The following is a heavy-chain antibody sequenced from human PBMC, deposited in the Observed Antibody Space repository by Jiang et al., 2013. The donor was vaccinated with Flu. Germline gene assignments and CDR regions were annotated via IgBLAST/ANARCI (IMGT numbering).Heavy chain of an antibody. Sequence: SGPGLVKPSETLSLTCTVSGASISSSYWNWIRQPPGKGLEWMGSVYYSGTTNYNPSLKSRITISVDTSKNQFSLRLTSVTAADTAVYYCARDAGGGYNWFDPWGQGTLVTVSS. CDR3: ARDAGGGYNWFDP. CDR2: VYYSGTT. J-gene: IGHJ5*02. D-gene: IGHD1-26*01. CDR1: GASISSSY. V-gene: IGHV4-59*01.